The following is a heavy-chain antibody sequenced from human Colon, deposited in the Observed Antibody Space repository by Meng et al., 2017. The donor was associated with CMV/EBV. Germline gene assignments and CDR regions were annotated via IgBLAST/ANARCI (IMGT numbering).Heavy chain of an antibody. CDR3: ATSSRDIEVFDM. D-gene: IGHD1-14*01. Sequence: SETLSLTCTVSGVSMNGHYWSWIRQSPGKGLEWIGFTYYIGSADIGTRYSPSFESRVSISLGTSKNQFSLRLNSVTAADTAVYFCATSSRDIEVFDMWGQGTKVTVSS. CDR2: TYYIGSADIGT. V-gene: IGHV4-59*11. CDR1: GVSMNGHY. J-gene: IGHJ3*02.